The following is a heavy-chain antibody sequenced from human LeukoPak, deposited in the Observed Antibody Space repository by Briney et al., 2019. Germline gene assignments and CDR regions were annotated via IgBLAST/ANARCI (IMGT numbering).Heavy chain of an antibody. CDR3: ARREVVTKRYYFDY. J-gene: IGHJ4*02. Sequence: SETLSLTCTISGGSISSYFWTWIRQPPGKGLEWIGYIYYTGSTNYNPSLKSRVTISLDTSKNQFSLKLSSVTAADTAVYYCARREVVTKRYYFDYWGQGTLVTVS. D-gene: IGHD2-8*01. CDR1: GGSISSYF. CDR2: IYYTGST. V-gene: IGHV4-59*08.